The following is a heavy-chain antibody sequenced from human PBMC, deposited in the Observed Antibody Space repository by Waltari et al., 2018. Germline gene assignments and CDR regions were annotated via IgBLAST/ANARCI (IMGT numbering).Heavy chain of an antibody. CDR1: GGSISSSSYY. CDR2: IDYSGST. J-gene: IGHJ4*02. Sequence: QLQLQESGPGLVKPSETLSLTCTVSGGSISSSSYYWGWIRQPPGKGLEWIGSIDYSGSTYYNPSLKRRVTIAVDTAKNQFSLKLSSVTAADTAVYYCARDRTPGFPGLQDYWGQGTLVTVSS. CDR3: ARDRTPGFPGLQDY. V-gene: IGHV4-39*07. D-gene: IGHD1-1*01.